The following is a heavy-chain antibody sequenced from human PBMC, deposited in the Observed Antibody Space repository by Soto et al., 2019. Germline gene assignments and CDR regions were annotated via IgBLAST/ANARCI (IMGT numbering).Heavy chain of an antibody. V-gene: IGHV1-3*01. D-gene: IGHD3-22*01. CDR1: GYTFTSYA. CDR2: INAGNGNT. Sequence: QVQLVQSGAEVKKPGASVKVSCKASGYTFTSYAMHWVRQAPGQRLEWMGWINAGNGNTKYSQKFQGRVTITRDTSASTAYMELSSLRSEDTAVYYCARDRGITMIVVANYWYFDLWGRGTLVTVSS. J-gene: IGHJ2*01. CDR3: ARDRGITMIVVANYWYFDL.